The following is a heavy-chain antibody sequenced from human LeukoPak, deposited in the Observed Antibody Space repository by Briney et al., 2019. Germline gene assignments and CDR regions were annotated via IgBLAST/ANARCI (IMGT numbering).Heavy chain of an antibody. CDR1: GFTFSSYR. Sequence: PGGSLRLSCTASGFTFSSYRMSWVRQAPGKGLEWVSYISDTSGNIYYADSVKGRFIISRDNGKNSLYLQMNSLRAEDTAVYYCARHPLLDYWGQGTLATVSS. V-gene: IGHV3-48*01. CDR2: ISDTSGNI. CDR3: ARHPLLDY. J-gene: IGHJ4*02.